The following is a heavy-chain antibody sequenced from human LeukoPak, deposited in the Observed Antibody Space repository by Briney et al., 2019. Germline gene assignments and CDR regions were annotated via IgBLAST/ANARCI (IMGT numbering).Heavy chain of an antibody. CDR3: AKSSGYRENYYYYYMDV. CDR2: IRYDGSNK. D-gene: IGHD3-22*01. V-gene: IGHV3-30*02. CDR1: GFTFSSYG. J-gene: IGHJ6*03. Sequence: GESLRLSCAPSGFTFSSYGMHWVRQAPGKGLEWVTFIRYDGSNKYYADSVKGRFTISRDNSKNTLYLQMNSLRAEDTAVYYCAKSSGYRENYYYYYMDVWGEGTTVTVSS.